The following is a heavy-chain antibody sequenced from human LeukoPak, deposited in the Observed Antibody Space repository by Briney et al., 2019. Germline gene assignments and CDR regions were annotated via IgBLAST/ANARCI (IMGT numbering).Heavy chain of an antibody. CDR1: GFAFSNYW. Sequence: GGSLRLSCAASGFAFSNYWMSWVRQAPGQGLEWVADIKGDGSKIYYVDSVKGRFTISRDNAKNSLFLQMDSLSAEDTAVYYCAKDEGYYFDYWGQGTLVTVSS. V-gene: IGHV3-7*01. CDR3: AKDEGYYFDY. J-gene: IGHJ4*02. CDR2: IKGDGSKI.